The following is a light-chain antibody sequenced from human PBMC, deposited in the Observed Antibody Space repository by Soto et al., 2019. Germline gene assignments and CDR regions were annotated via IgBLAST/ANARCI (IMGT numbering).Light chain of an antibody. CDR1: QTISTF. CDR3: QQSYSSPFT. V-gene: IGKV1-39*01. CDR2: DAS. J-gene: IGKJ3*01. Sequence: DIQMTQSPSSLSASVGDRVTITCRPSQTISTFLHWFQQKPGKAPNLLIYDASSLQSGVPSRFSGSGSGTDFTLTISSLQPEDFATYYCQQSYSSPFTFGPGTKVDIK.